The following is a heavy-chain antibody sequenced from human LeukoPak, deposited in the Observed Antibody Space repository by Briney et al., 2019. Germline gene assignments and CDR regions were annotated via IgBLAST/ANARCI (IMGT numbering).Heavy chain of an antibody. CDR1: GGSFSGYY. CDR3: ARGPENYDFWSGSRPDAFDI. J-gene: IGHJ3*02. V-gene: IGHV4-34*01. Sequence: SETLSLTCAVYGGSFSGYYWSWIRQPPGKGLEWIGEINHSGSTNYNPSLKSRVTISVDTSKNQFSLKLSSVTAADTAVYYCARGPENYDFWSGSRPDAFDIWGQGTMVTVSS. CDR2: INHSGST. D-gene: IGHD3-3*01.